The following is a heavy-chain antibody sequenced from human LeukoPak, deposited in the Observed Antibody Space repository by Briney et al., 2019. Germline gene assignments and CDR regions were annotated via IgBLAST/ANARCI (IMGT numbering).Heavy chain of an antibody. V-gene: IGHV4-38-2*02. CDR3: ARHYGDYLLSSDAFDI. CDR1: GYSISSGYY. Sequence: SETLSLTCTVSGYSISSGYYWGWIRQPPGKGLKWIGSISHSGSTYYNPSLKSRVTISIDTSKNQFSLKLSSVTAADTAMYYCARHYGDYLLSSDAFDIWGQGTMVTLSS. CDR2: ISHSGST. J-gene: IGHJ3*02. D-gene: IGHD4-17*01.